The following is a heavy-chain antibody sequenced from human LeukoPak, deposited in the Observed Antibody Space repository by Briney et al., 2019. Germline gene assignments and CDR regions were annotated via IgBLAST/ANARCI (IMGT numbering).Heavy chain of an antibody. CDR1: GYTFTSYY. CDR3: ARDAPTYCSGGSCLVL. D-gene: IGHD2-15*01. J-gene: IGHJ4*02. Sequence: ASVKVSCTASGYTFTSYYMHWVRQAPGQGLEWMGIINPSGGSTSYAQKFQGRVTMTRDTSTSTVYMELSSLRSEDTAVYYCARDAPTYCSGGSCLVLWGQGTLVTVSS. CDR2: INPSGGST. V-gene: IGHV1-46*01.